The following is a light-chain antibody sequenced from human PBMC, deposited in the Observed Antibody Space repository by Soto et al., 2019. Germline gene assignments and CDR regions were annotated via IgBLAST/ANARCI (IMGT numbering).Light chain of an antibody. CDR1: QGISTL. CDR2: AAS. J-gene: IGKJ5*01. V-gene: IGKV3-15*01. CDR3: QQYYDWPIT. Sequence: EIVLTQSPATLSVSPGERATLFCRASQGISTLLAWYQQKPGQAPRLLIYAASTRAAGIPARFSGSGSGTDFTLTISSVQSEDFAIYYCQQYYDWPITFGQGTRLDIK.